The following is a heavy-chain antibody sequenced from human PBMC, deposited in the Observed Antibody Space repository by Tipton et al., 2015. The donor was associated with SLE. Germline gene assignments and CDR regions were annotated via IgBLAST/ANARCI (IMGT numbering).Heavy chain of an antibody. J-gene: IGHJ3*02. CDR3: ARHGPLTYGSGTPDAFDI. V-gene: IGHV4-39*07. CDR1: GGSISSSSYY. D-gene: IGHD3-10*01. Sequence: TLSLTCTVSGGSISSSSYYWGWIRQPPGKGLEWIGSIYYSGSTYYNPSLKSRVTISVDTSKNQFSLKLSSVTAADTAVYYCARHGPLTYGSGTPDAFDIWGQGTMVTVSS. CDR2: IYYSGST.